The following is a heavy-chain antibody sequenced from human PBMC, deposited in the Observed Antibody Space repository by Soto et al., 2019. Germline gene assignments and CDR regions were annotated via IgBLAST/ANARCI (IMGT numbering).Heavy chain of an antibody. CDR1: GGTFSSYT. CDR2: IIPILGIA. D-gene: IGHD4-17*01. Sequence: QVQLVQSGAEVKKPGSSVKVSCKASGGTFSSYTISWVRQAPGQGLEWMGRIIPILGIANYAQKFQGRVTITADKSTRTAYMELSSLRSEDTAVYYCARERKTTVTTMWYFDLWGRGTLVTVSS. CDR3: ARERKTTVTTMWYFDL. J-gene: IGHJ2*01. V-gene: IGHV1-69*08.